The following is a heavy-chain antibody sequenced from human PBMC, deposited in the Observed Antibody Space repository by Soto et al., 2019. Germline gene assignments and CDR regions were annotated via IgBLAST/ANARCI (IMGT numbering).Heavy chain of an antibody. CDR1: GFTFSKYA. CDR3: ARTGYDRSGYFVEYYFDY. CDR2: ISNDGSNP. Sequence: PGGSLRLSCAASGFTFSKYAMHWVRQARGTGLEWVAVISNDGSNPYYADSVKGRFTISRDNSKNTLYLQMNSLREEDTAVYYCARTGYDRSGYFVEYYFDYWGQGTLVTVPS. D-gene: IGHD3-22*01. J-gene: IGHJ4*02. V-gene: IGHV3-30-3*01.